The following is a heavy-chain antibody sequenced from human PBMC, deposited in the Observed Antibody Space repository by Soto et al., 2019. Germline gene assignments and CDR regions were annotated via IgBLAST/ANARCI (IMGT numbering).Heavy chain of an antibody. CDR3: ARVTYYYGSGSYSPHYYMDV. Sequence: SETLSLTCTVSGGSISSYYWSWIRQPPGKGLEWIGYIYYSGSTNYNPSLKSRVTISVDTSKNQFSLKLSSVTAADTAVYYCARVTYYYGSGSYSPHYYMDVWGKGTTVTVSS. V-gene: IGHV4-59*01. CDR2: IYYSGST. J-gene: IGHJ6*03. CDR1: GGSISSYY. D-gene: IGHD3-10*01.